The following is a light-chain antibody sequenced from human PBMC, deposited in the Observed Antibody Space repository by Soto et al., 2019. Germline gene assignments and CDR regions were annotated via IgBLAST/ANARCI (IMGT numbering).Light chain of an antibody. CDR3: QQFGTSIPIT. CDR1: HSFSSSY. CDR2: ASS. J-gene: IGKJ5*01. Sequence: ESVFTPSPGTLSLSPAERATLSFRSTHSFSSSYLTWYQQKPGQAPRLLIYASSSRATGIPDRFSGSGSGTDFTLTISRLEYGDFAVYYCQQFGTSIPITFGQGTRLEIK. V-gene: IGKV3-20*01.